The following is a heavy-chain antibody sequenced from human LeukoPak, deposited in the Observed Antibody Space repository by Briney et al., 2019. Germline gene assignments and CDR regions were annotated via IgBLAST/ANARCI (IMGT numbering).Heavy chain of an antibody. V-gene: IGHV3-74*01. Sequence: GRSLRLSCAASGFTLSSHWMHWVRQAPRKGLVWVTRISSDGSSTSYADSVKGRFTISRHNSENTLYLQMNSLRTDDTAVYFCARDATSATPRHWGQGTLVTVSS. CDR2: ISSDGSST. J-gene: IGHJ4*02. CDR1: GFTLSSHW. CDR3: ARDATSATPRH.